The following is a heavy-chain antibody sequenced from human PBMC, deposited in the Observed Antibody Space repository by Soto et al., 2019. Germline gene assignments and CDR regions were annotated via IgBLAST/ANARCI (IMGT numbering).Heavy chain of an antibody. D-gene: IGHD6-19*01. CDR3: ARQPYSSGEFDY. CDR2: IGTAGDT. Sequence: LEWVSAIGTAGDTYYPGSVKGRFTISRENAKNSLYLQMNSLRAGDTAVYYCARQPYSSGEFDYWGQGTLVTVSS. V-gene: IGHV3-13*04. J-gene: IGHJ4*02.